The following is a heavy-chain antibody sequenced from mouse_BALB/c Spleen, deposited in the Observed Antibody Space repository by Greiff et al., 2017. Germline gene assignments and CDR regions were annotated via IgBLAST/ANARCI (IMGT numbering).Heavy chain of an antibody. D-gene: IGHD1-1*01. CDR1: GYSITSGYY. V-gene: IGHV3-6*02. CDR2: ISYDGSN. J-gene: IGHJ1*01. CDR3: ATYGSSYWYFDV. Sequence: EVKLVESGPGLVKPSQSLSLTSSVTGYSITSGYYWNWIRQFPGNKLEWMGYISYDGSNNYNPSLKNRISITRDTSKNQFFLKLNSVTTEDTATYYCATYGSSYWYFDVWGAGTTVTVSS.